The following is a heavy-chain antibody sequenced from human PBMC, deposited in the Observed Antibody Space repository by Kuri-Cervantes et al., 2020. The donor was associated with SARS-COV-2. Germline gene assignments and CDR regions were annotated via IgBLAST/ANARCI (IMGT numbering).Heavy chain of an antibody. CDR2: ISSDGSNK. J-gene: IGHJ6*02. Sequence: GGSLRLSCAASGFTFSSYGMHWVRQAPGKGLEWVSGISSDGSNKYYADSVKGRFTISRDNSKNTLYLQMNSLRAADTAVYYCAKDWALNDANNCGMDVWGQGTTVTVSS. CDR3: AKDWALNDANNCGMDV. D-gene: IGHD1-1*01. V-gene: IGHV3-30*18. CDR1: GFTFSSYG.